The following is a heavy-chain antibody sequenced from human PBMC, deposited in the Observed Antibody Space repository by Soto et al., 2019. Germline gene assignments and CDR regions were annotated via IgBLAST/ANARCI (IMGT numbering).Heavy chain of an antibody. D-gene: IGHD3-3*01. CDR2: IYYSGST. Sequence: QVQLQESGPGLVKPSQTLSLTCTVSGGSISSGGYYWSWIRQHPGKGLEWIGYIYYSGSTYYNPSLKSRVTISVDTSKNQFSLKLSSVTAADTAVYYCARVLTYYDFWSGLGDAFDIWGQGTMVTVSS. J-gene: IGHJ3*02. V-gene: IGHV4-31*03. CDR3: ARVLTYYDFWSGLGDAFDI. CDR1: GGSISSGGYY.